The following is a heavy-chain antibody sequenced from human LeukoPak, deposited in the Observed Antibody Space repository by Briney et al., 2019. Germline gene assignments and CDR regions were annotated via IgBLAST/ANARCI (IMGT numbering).Heavy chain of an antibody. D-gene: IGHD6-13*01. Sequence: GSLRLSCAASGFTFSSYGMHWVRQAPGKGLEWGAVIWYDGSNKYYADSVEGRFTISRDNSKNTLYLQMDSLRAEDTAVYYCARGGGSSSWYTWLDYWGQGTLVTVSS. CDR1: GFTFSSYG. CDR2: IWYDGSNK. CDR3: ARGGGSSSWYTWLDY. J-gene: IGHJ4*02. V-gene: IGHV3-33*01.